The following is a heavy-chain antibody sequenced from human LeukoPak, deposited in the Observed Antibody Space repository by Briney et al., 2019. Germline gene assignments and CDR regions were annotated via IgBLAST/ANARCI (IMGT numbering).Heavy chain of an antibody. CDR2: INPNSGGT. Sequence: GASVKLSCKASGYTFAGYYLHWVRQAPGQGLEWMGWINPNSGGTTYAKKFHGRVAMTRDTSISTAYMELSRLRSDDTAVYYCAREGYSYGYDYWGQGTLVTVSS. CDR1: GYTFAGYY. CDR3: AREGYSYGYDY. D-gene: IGHD5-18*01. V-gene: IGHV1-2*02. J-gene: IGHJ4*02.